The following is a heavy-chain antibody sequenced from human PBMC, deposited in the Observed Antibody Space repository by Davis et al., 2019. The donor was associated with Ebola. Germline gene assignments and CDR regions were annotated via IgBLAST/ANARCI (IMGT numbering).Heavy chain of an antibody. CDR1: AYSFISYW. V-gene: IGHV1-3*01. CDR2: INAGNGNT. D-gene: IGHD6-13*01. CDR3: ARVQLVLPPNYDYYGMDV. Sequence: ASAMVFCYGSAYSFISYWIGWVLQAPGQRLEWMGWINAGNGNTKYSQKFPGRVTITRHTSASTAYMELSSLRSEDTAVYYCARVQLVLPPNYDYYGMDVWGQGTTVTVSS. J-gene: IGHJ6*02.